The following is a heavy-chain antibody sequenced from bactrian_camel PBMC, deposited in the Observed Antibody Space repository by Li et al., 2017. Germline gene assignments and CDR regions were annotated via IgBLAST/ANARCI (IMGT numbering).Heavy chain of an antibody. J-gene: IGHJ4*01. CDR1: DRNHASYC. CDR3: AADRPHQWWQLHDRLGYYEY. Sequence: QLVESGGGLVQPGGSLRLSCARSDRNHASYCMGWFRQGPGEEREGVAAIGPGRDRRYYPSTVKGRFTISQDRAQPIVYLEMNDLLPDDSGVYYCAADRPHQWWQLHDRLGYYEYTGQGTQVTVS. CDR2: IGPGRDRR. D-gene: IGHD7*01. V-gene: IGHV3-3*01.